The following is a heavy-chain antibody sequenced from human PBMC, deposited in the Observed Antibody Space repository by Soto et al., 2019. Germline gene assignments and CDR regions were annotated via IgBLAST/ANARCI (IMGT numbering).Heavy chain of an antibody. Sequence: QVQLVQSGAEVKEPGSSVRVSCKASGGTFDNFIMNWVRQTPGQGLEWMGGIVPMLGTPTYAEKFKGRVTISATGSTSTMYMEVTSLRSEDTAIYYGARNGTYSSSLSQYSGMDVWGQGTTVTVSS. J-gene: IGHJ6*02. CDR2: IVPMLGTP. V-gene: IGHV1-69*01. D-gene: IGHD1-26*01. CDR1: GGTFDNFI. CDR3: ARNGTYSSSLSQYSGMDV.